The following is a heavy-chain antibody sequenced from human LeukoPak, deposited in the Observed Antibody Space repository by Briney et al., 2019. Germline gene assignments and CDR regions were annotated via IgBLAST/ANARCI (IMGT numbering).Heavy chain of an antibody. Sequence: GGSLRLSCAASVFSFSSYAMNWVRQAPGKGLEWVAVIWYDASKKYYGESVKGRFTISRDNSKNMVYLQMDSLRVEDTAVYYCAKARAGYGNSWLDPWGQGSLVGVSS. D-gene: IGHD5-18*01. V-gene: IGHV3-33*03. CDR1: VFSFSSYA. CDR3: AKARAGYGNSWLDP. J-gene: IGHJ5*02. CDR2: IWYDASKK.